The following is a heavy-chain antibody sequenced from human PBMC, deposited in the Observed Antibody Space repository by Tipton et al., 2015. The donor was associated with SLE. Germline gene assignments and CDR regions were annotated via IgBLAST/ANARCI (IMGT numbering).Heavy chain of an antibody. V-gene: IGHV3-11*01. Sequence: SLRLSCAASGFTFSDYYMSWIRQAPGKGLEWVSYITSSGSTIYYADSVKGRFTISRDNAKNSLYLQMNSLRAEDTAVYYCASAGGDPYYYSYMDVGGKGTTVTVSS. D-gene: IGHD2-21*01. J-gene: IGHJ6*03. CDR1: GFTFSDYY. CDR2: ITSSGSTI. CDR3: ASAGGDPYYYSYMDV.